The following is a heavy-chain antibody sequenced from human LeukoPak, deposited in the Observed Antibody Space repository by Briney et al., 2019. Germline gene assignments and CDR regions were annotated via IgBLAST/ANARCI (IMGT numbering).Heavy chain of an antibody. CDR3: AKDARRTFGLSSGLYRGSYYLDY. CDR1: GFTFSSYG. J-gene: IGHJ4*02. D-gene: IGHD6-19*01. V-gene: IGHV3-23*01. CDR2: ISGSGGST. Sequence: PGGSLRLSCAASGFTFSSYGMSWVRQAPGKGLEWVSAISGSGGSTYYADSVKGRFTISKDNSKNTLFLQMNSLRPEDTAVYYCAKDARRTFGLSSGLYRGSYYLDYWGQGTLVTVSS.